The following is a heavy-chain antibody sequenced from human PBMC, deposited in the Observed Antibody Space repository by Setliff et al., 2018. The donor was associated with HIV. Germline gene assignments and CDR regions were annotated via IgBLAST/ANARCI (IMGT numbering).Heavy chain of an antibody. CDR3: ARCPSPPYCTSTTCYVDYYYMDV. D-gene: IGHD2-2*01. J-gene: IGHJ6*03. CDR2: IYYSGDT. V-gene: IGHV4-59*01. CDR1: GDSITSYY. Sequence: LSLTCNVSGDSITSYYWIWIRQSPGKGLEWIGYIYYSGDTNYNPSLKSRVTMSVDTSKNQFSLKLSSVTAADTAVYCCARCPSPPYCTSTTCYVDYYYMDVWGKGTTVTVSS.